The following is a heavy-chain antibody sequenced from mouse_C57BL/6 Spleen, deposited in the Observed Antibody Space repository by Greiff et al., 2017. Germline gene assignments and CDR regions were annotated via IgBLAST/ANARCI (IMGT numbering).Heavy chain of an antibody. J-gene: IGHJ2*01. Sequence: EVQLQQSGAELVRPGASVKLSCTASGFNIKDYYMHWVKQRPEQGLEWIGRIDPEDGDTEYAPKFQGKATMTADTSSNTAYLQLSSLTSEDTAVYYCTFTAQATYYFDYWGQGTTRTVSS. CDR1: GFNIKDYY. CDR3: TFTAQATYYFDY. V-gene: IGHV14-1*01. CDR2: IDPEDGDT. D-gene: IGHD3-2*02.